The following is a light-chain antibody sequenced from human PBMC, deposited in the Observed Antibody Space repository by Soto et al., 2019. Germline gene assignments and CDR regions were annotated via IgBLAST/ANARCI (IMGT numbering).Light chain of an antibody. J-gene: IGKJ1*01. CDR1: QRMSAW. V-gene: IGKV1-5*01. CDR2: DAS. CDR3: HQYDTYPWT. Sequence: DIQMTQSPTTLSASVGDRVTITCRASQRMSAWLAWYQQKPGKAPKLLIYDASSLENGVPSRFSGSGSGTDFTLTISSLPPDDFATYYCHQYDTYPWTFGQGTKVEIK.